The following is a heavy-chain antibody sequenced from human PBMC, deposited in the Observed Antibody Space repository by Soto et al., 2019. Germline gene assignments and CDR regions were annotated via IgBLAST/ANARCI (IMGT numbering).Heavy chain of an antibody. CDR2: ISAYNGNT. D-gene: IGHD6-13*01. CDR3: ARDGYSSSWYWFDP. CDR1: GYTLTELS. V-gene: IGHV1-18*01. J-gene: IGHJ5*02. Sequence: ASVKVSCKVSGYTLTELSMHWVRQAPGKGLEWMGWISAYNGNTNYAQKLQGRVTMTTDTSTSTAYMELRSLRSDDTAVYYCARDGYSSSWYWFDPWGQGTLVTVSS.